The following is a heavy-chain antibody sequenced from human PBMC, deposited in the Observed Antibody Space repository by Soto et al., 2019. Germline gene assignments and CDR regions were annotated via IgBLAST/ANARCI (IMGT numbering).Heavy chain of an antibody. CDR2: IIPIFGTA. CDR3: ARDWDRGMGVNWFDP. CDR1: GYTLTSYY. V-gene: IGHV1-69*01. Sequence: QVQLVQSGAEVKKPGASVKVSCKASGYTLTSYYMHWVRQAPGQGLEWMGGIIPIFGTANYAQKFQGRVTITADESTSTAYMELSSLRSEDTAVYYCARDWDRGMGVNWFDPWGQGTLVTVSS. J-gene: IGHJ5*02. D-gene: IGHD3-16*01.